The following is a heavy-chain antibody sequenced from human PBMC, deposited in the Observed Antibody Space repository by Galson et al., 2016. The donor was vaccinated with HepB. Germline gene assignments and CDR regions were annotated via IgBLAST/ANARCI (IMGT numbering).Heavy chain of an antibody. Sequence: SLRLSCAASGFTFSDYTMNWVRQAPGKGLEWVSSISSTSSYIYYADSVKGRFTISRDYTKDSLYLQINNLRAEDTAVYYCARDFYYYGLDVWGQGTTVTVSS. J-gene: IGHJ6*02. CDR1: GFTFSDYT. CDR3: ARDFYYYGLDV. CDR2: ISSTSSYI. V-gene: IGHV3-21*01.